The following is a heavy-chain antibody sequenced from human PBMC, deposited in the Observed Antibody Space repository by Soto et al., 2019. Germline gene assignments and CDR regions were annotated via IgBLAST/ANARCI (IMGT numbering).Heavy chain of an antibody. J-gene: IGHJ4*02. Sequence: PGWSLRLSCAASGFTSGLTFSTHAMSWVRHGPGKGLEWVSVISGGGDSTHYADSVKGRFTISRDNSKNTLYLQMNSLRAEDTDVEYCAISEDTFNDLWGQGSLVTV. CDR3: AISEDTFNDL. V-gene: IGHV3-23*01. CDR1: GFTSGLTFSTHA. D-gene: IGHD2-15*01. CDR2: ISGGGDST.